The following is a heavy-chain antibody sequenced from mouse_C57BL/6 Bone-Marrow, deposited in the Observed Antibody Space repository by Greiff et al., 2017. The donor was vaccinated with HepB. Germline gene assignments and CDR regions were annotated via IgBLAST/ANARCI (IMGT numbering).Heavy chain of an antibody. Sequence: VQLQQPGAELVKPGASVKISCKVSGYTFTDHTFHWMKQRPEQGLEWIGYISPRDGSTKYNENFKGKATLTADKSSSTAYMQLNSLTSADSAVYFCARWDGYYVGFAYWGQGTLVTVSA. CDR1: GYTFTDHT. CDR3: ARWDGYYVGFAY. CDR2: ISPRDGST. V-gene: IGHV1-78*01. J-gene: IGHJ3*01. D-gene: IGHD2-3*01.